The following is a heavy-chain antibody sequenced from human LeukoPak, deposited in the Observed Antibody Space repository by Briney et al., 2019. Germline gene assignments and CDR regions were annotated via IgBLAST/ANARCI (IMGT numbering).Heavy chain of an antibody. CDR3: ARRNYNWNYVDY. D-gene: IGHD1-20*01. V-gene: IGHV4-39*01. J-gene: IGHJ4*02. CDR1: GGSISSSSYY. Sequence: SETLSLTCTVSGGSISSSSYYWGWIRQPPGKGLEWIGSIYYSGSTYYNPSLKSRVTISVDTSKNQFSLKLSSVTAADTAVYYCARRNYNWNYVDYWGQGTLVTVSS. CDR2: IYYSGST.